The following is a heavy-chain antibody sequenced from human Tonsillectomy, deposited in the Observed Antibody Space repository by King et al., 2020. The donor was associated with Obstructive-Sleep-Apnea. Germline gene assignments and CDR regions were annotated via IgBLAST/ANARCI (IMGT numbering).Heavy chain of an antibody. J-gene: IGHJ4*02. D-gene: IGHD6-13*01. Sequence: EVQLVESGGGLVQPGRSLRLSCAASGFNFDDYAMPWVRQAPGNGLEWVSVIMWNIGSIGYAVAVKGRFTISRDNAKNSLYLQMNSLRAEDTALYYCANVPYSSSWYAVYWGQGTLVTVSS. V-gene: IGHV3-9*01. CDR1: GFNFDDYA. CDR3: ANVPYSSSWYAVY. CDR2: IMWNIGSI.